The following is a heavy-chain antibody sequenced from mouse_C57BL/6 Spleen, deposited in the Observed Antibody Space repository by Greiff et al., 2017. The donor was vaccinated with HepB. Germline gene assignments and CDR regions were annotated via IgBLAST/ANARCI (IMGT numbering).Heavy chain of an antibody. D-gene: IGHD3-1*01. Sequence: EVQGVESGGGLVKPGGSLKLSCAASGFTFSSYAMSWVRQTPEKRLEWVATISDGGSYTYYPDNVKGRFTISRDNAKNNLYLQMSHLKSEDTAMYYCARGANWFAYWGQGTLVTVSA. CDR1: GFTFSSYA. CDR2: ISDGGSYT. V-gene: IGHV5-4*01. CDR3: ARGANWFAY. J-gene: IGHJ3*01.